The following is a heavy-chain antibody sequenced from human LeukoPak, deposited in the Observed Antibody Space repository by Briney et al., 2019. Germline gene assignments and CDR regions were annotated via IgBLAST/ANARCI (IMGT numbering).Heavy chain of an antibody. Sequence: SETLSLTCAASDYSISSGYYWGWIRQPPGKGLEWIGSFSHRGSTYYNPSLQSRVTISVDTSKNQFSLKLSSVTAADTAVYYCARAMASTTGSPYYYYGMDVWGKGTTVTVSS. D-gene: IGHD1-1*01. J-gene: IGHJ6*04. CDR3: ARAMASTTGSPYYYYGMDV. CDR2: FSHRGST. V-gene: IGHV4-38-2*01. CDR1: DYSISSGYY.